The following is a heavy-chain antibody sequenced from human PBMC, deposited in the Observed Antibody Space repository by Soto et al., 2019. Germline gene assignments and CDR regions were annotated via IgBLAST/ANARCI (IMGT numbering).Heavy chain of an antibody. Sequence: GGSLRLSCAASGFTFSSYWMHWVRQAPGKGLEWVSYISSSGSTIYYADSVKGRFTISRDNAKNSLYLQMNSLRAEDTAVYYCARAMGYYDSSGYYYTLDYFDYWGQGTLVTVSS. V-gene: IGHV3-48*04. D-gene: IGHD3-22*01. CDR3: ARAMGYYDSSGYYYTLDYFDY. J-gene: IGHJ4*02. CDR1: GFTFSSYW. CDR2: ISSSGSTI.